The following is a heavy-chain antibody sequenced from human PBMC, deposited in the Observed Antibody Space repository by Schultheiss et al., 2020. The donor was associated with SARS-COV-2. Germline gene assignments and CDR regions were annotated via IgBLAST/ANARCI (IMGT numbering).Heavy chain of an antibody. CDR3: AKDEADIVVVPAAIHYYYYYYMDV. V-gene: IGHV3-66*01. J-gene: IGHJ6*03. CDR1: GFTVSSNY. CDR2: ISGSGGST. Sequence: GGSLRLSCAASGFTVSSNYMSWVRQAPGKGLEWVSVISGSGGSTYYADSVKGRFTISRDNSKNTLYLQMNSLRAEDTAVYYCAKDEADIVVVPAAIHYYYYYYMDVWGKGTTVTVSS. D-gene: IGHD2-2*01.